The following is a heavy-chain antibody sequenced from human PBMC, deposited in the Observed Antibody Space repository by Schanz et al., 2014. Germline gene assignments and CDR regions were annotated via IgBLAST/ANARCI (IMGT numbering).Heavy chain of an antibody. CDR1: GYTFISYG. V-gene: IGHV1-18*01. CDR2: ISAYNGHT. D-gene: IGHD3-10*01. Sequence: QVQLVQSGAEVKKPGASVKVSCKASGYTFISYGIKWVRQAPGQGLEWMGWISAYNGHTDYAQKLQGRVTMTRDTSTSTVYMELSSLRSEDTAVYYCAKAKSGAHGAFDIWGQGTMVTVSS. CDR3: AKAKSGAHGAFDI. J-gene: IGHJ3*02.